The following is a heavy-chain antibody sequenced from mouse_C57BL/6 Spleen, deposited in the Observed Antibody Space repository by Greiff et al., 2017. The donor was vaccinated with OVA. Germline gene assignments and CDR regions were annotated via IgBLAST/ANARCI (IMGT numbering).Heavy chain of an antibody. CDR2: INPYNGGT. CDR1: GYTFTDYY. D-gene: IGHD1-1*01. CDR3: AAAVVRYAMDY. J-gene: IGHJ4*01. V-gene: IGHV1-19*01. Sequence: SGPVLVKPGASVKMSCKASGYTFTDYYMNWVKQSHGKSLEWIGVINPYNGGTSYNQKFKGKATLTVDKSSSTAYMELNSLTSEDSAVYYCAAAVVRYAMDYWGQGTSVTVSS.